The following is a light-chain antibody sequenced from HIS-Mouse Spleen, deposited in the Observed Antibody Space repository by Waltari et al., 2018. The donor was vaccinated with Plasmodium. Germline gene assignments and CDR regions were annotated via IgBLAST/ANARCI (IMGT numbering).Light chain of an antibody. Sequence: QSALTQPRSVSGSPGQSVTIYCTGTSRDVGGYNYVSWYQQHPGKAPKLMIYDVSKRPSGVPDRFSGSKSGNTASLTISGLQAEDEADYYCCSYAGSYTLVFGGGTKLTVL. CDR3: CSYAGSYTLV. CDR2: DVS. J-gene: IGLJ2*01. V-gene: IGLV2-11*02. CDR1: SRDVGGYNY.